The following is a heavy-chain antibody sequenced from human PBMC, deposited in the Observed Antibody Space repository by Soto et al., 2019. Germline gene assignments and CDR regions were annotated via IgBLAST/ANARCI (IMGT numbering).Heavy chain of an antibody. CDR3: ARDLGDGNAFDI. CDR1: GFTFSSYG. D-gene: IGHD3-10*01. V-gene: IGHV3-33*08. CDR2: IWYDGSNK. Sequence: GGSLRLSCAASGFTFSSYGMHWVRQAPGKGLEWVAVIWYDGSNKYYADSVKGRFTISRDNSKNTLYLQMNSLRAEDTAVYYCARDLGDGNAFDIWGQGTMVTVSS. J-gene: IGHJ3*02.